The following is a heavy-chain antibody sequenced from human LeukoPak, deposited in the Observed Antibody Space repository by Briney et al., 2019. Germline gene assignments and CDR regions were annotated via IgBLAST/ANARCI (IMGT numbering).Heavy chain of an antibody. CDR3: ARALRYFDWYTNY. CDR1: GYTFTGYY. V-gene: IGHV1-2*02. J-gene: IGHJ4*02. CDR2: INPNSGGT. Sequence: ASVKVSCKASGYTFTGYYMHWVRQAPGQGLEWMGWINPNSGGTNYAQKFQGRVTMTRDTSISTAYMELSGLRSDDTAVYYCARALRYFDWYTNYWGQGTLVTVSS. D-gene: IGHD3-9*01.